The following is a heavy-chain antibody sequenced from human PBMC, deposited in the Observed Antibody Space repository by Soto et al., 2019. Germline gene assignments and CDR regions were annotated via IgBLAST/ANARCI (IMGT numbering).Heavy chain of an antibody. V-gene: IGHV1-2*04. CDR3: ARGGPLGYCSSTSCYQYYYYGMDV. Sequence: GASVKVSCKASGYTFTGYYMHWVRQAPGQGLEWMGWINPNSGGTNYAQKFQGWVTMTRDTSISTAYMELSRLRSDDTAVYYCARGGPLGYCSSTSCYQYYYYGMDVWGQGTTVPSP. J-gene: IGHJ6*02. CDR2: INPNSGGT. D-gene: IGHD2-2*01. CDR1: GYTFTGYY.